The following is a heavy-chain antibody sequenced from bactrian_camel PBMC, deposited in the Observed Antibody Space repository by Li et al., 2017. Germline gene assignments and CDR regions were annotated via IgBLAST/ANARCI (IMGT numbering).Heavy chain of an antibody. CDR2: IYTDGRST. CDR1: GYTSSFNC. V-gene: IGHV3S1*01. CDR3: ANGSPYSTGGYFG. D-gene: IGHD2*01. Sequence: HVQLVESGGGSVQAGGSLRLSCAASGYTSSFNCMGWFRQAPGKEREGVAEIYTDGRSTYYADSVKGRFTISRDNARNTLYLQLNSLRTEDTAMYYCANGSPYSTGGYFGWGQGTQVTVS. J-gene: IGHJ4*01.